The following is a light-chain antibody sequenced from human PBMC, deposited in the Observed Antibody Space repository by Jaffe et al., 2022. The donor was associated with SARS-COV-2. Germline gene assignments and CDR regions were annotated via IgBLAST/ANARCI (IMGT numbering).Light chain of an antibody. CDR3: QQYNSAPLT. CDR1: QGIGHS. CDR2: ASS. J-gene: IGKJ1*01. V-gene: IGKV1-27*01. Sequence: DIQMTQSPSSLSASVGDRVTITCRASQGIGHSLAWYQKEPGEVPKLLIYASSTLQSGVPSRFSGSGSGTDFTLTVYSLQPEDVATYYCQQYNSAPLTFGQGTKVEIK.